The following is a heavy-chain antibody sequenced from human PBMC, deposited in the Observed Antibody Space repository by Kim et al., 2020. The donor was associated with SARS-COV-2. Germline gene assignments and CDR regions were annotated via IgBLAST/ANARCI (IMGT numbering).Heavy chain of an antibody. CDR2: IYYSGST. V-gene: IGHV4-39*01. CDR3: ARPGDYGDYVGY. J-gene: IGHJ4*02. CDR1: GGSISSSSYY. Sequence: SETLSLPCTVSGGSISSSSYYWGWIRQPPGKGLEWIGSIYYSGSTYYNPSLKSRVTISVDTSKNQFSLKLSSVTAADTAVYYCARPGDYGDYVGYCGQGT. D-gene: IGHD4-17*01.